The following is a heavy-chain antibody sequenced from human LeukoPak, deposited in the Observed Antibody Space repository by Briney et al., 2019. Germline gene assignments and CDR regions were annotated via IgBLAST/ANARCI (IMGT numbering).Heavy chain of an antibody. J-gene: IGHJ1*01. Sequence: GGSLRLSCAASGFTFSSYWMSWVRQAPGKGLEWVANIKQDGSEKYYVDSVKGRFTISRDNAKNSLYLQMNSLRAEDTAVYYCAREMFYGSGSHPEYFQHWGQGTLVTVSS. CDR2: IKQDGSEK. D-gene: IGHD3-10*01. CDR3: AREMFYGSGSHPEYFQH. V-gene: IGHV3-7*01. CDR1: GFTFSSYW.